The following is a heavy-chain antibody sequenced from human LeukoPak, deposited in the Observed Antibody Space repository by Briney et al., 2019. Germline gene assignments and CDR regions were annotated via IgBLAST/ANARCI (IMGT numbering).Heavy chain of an antibody. J-gene: IGHJ6*03. Sequence: ASVKVSCKASGGTFSTYAISWVRQAPGQGLERMGRIIPIFGTANYAQKFQGRVTITTDESTSTAYMELSSLRSEDTAVYYCASCGSSTSWYFMDVWGKGTTVTVSS. D-gene: IGHD2-2*01. CDR2: IIPIFGTA. CDR3: ASCGSSTSWYFMDV. CDR1: GGTFSTYA. V-gene: IGHV1-69*05.